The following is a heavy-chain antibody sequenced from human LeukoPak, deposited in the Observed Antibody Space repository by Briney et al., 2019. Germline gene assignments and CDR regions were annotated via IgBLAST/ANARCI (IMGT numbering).Heavy chain of an antibody. CDR3: ARVESGYDYIYY. Sequence: PGGSLRLSCAASGFTFSSYSMNWVRQAPGKWLEWVSSISSSSSYIYYADSVKGRFTISRDNAKNPLYLQMNSLRAEDTAVYYCARVESGYDYIYYWGQGTLVTVSS. CDR2: ISSSSSYI. V-gene: IGHV3-21*01. CDR1: GFTFSSYS. J-gene: IGHJ4*02. D-gene: IGHD5-12*01.